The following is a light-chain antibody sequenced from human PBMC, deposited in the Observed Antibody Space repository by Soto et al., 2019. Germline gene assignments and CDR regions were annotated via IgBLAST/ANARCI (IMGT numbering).Light chain of an antibody. CDR1: QTISSTY. CDR3: QQYGSSGT. J-gene: IGKJ1*01. V-gene: IGKV3-20*01. Sequence: IVLTQSPGTLSLSPGDRATLSCRASQTISSTYLAWYQQNPGQAPRLLIYAASTRATGVPDRFSGSGSGTDFTLTISRLEPEDFAVYYCQQYGSSGTFGQGTKVDIK. CDR2: AAS.